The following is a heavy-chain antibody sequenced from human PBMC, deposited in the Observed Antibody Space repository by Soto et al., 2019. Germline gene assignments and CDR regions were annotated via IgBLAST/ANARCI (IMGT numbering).Heavy chain of an antibody. CDR1: GYSFTSYG. J-gene: IGHJ6*02. CDR3: ARQYCSSTSCYGYYSYHYGMDV. D-gene: IGHD2-2*01. Sequence: VESLTSSCKVSGYSFTSYGIIWVLQMPGKGLECMGRIDPSDSYTNYSPSFQGHVTISADKSISTAYLQWSSLKASDTAMYYCARQYCSSTSCYGYYSYHYGMDVWGQGTPVTVSS. V-gene: IGHV5-10-1*01. CDR2: IDPSDSYT.